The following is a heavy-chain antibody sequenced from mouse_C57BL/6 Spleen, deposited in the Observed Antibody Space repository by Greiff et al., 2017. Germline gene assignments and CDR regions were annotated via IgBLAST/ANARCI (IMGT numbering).Heavy chain of an antibody. CDR3: TAEIYYGNYAVYFDD. J-gene: IGHJ2*01. V-gene: IGHV6-3*01. CDR1: GFTFSNYW. Sequence: EVMLVESGGGLVQPGGSMKLSCVASGFTFSNYWMNWVRQSPEKGLEWVAQIRVKSDNYATHYAESVKGRFTISRDESKSSVDLQMNNLRAEDTGIYYCTAEIYYGNYAVYFDDWGQGTTLTVSS. CDR2: IRVKSDNYAT. D-gene: IGHD2-1*01.